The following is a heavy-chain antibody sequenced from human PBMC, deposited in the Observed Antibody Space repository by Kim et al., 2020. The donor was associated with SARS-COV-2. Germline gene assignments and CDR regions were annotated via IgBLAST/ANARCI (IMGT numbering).Heavy chain of an antibody. CDR1: GGSLSSGTYY. D-gene: IGHD1-20*01. CDR3: ARDSYGIFRASYGMDV. V-gene: IGHV4-61*01. J-gene: IGHJ6*02. Sequence: SETLSLTCTVSGGSLSSGTYYWSWVRQPPGKGLEWIGYAYHSGNTKYNPSLKSRVSISVDTSKNQFSLRLNSVTAADPAVYYCARDSYGIFRASYGMDVWGQGTTVTVSS. CDR2: AYHSGNT.